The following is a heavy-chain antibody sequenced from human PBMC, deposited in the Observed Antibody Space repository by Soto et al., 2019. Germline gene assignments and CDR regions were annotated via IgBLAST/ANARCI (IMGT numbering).Heavy chain of an antibody. CDR2: IYYSGST. CDR1: GGSISSYY. V-gene: IGHV4-59*08. J-gene: IGHJ6*03. Sequence: SETLSLTCTVSGGSISSYYWSWIRQPPGKGLEWIGYIYYSGSTYYNPSLKSRVTISVDTSKNQFSLKLSSVTAADTAVYYCARHVSPYYYYYYMDVWGKGTTVTVSS. CDR3: ARHVSPYYYYYYMDV.